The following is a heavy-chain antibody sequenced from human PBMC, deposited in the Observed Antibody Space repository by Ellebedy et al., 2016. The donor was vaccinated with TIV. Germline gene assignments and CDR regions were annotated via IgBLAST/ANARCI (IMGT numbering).Heavy chain of an antibody. CDR3: ARVLTMADYFWYGMDV. D-gene: IGHD5-12*01. CDR2: ISASGDGT. V-gene: IGHV3-23*01. J-gene: IGHJ6*02. Sequence: GESLKIPXAASGFTFSSHHMVWVRQAPGQGLESVASISASGDGTYYADSVKGRFTISRENSKNTLYFQLNSLRAEDTAVYYSARVLTMADYFWYGMDVWGQGTKVTVSS. CDR1: GFTFSSHH.